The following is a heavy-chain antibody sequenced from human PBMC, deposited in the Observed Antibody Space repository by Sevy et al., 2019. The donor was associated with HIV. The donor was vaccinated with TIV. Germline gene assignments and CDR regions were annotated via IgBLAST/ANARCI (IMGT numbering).Heavy chain of an antibody. J-gene: IGHJ6*02. Sequence: LSLTCTASGFTFSSYSMNWVRQAPGKGLEWVSYISSSSSTIYYADSVKGRFTISRDNAKNSLYLQMNSLRAEDTAVYYCARVESSYYYGMDVWGQGTTVTVSS. D-gene: IGHD3-10*01. CDR2: ISSSSSTI. V-gene: IGHV3-48*01. CDR3: ARVESSYYYGMDV. CDR1: GFTFSSYS.